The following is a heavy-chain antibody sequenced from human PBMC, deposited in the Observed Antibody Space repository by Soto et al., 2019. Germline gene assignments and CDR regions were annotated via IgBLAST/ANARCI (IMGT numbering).Heavy chain of an antibody. J-gene: IGHJ6*02. CDR3: ARHTEDYSNYFDYYGMDV. V-gene: IGHV3-53*01. D-gene: IGHD4-4*01. CDR2: IYSGGST. CDR1: GFTVSSNY. Sequence: GGSLRLSCAASGFTVSSNYMSWVRQAPGKGLEWVSVIYSGGSTCYADSVKGRFTISRDNSKNTLYLQMNSLRAEDTAVYYCARHTEDYSNYFDYYGMDVWGQGTTVTVSS.